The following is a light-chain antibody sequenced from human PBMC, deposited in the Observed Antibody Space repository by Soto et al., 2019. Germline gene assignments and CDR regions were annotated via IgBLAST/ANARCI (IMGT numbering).Light chain of an antibody. J-gene: IGLJ3*02. V-gene: IGLV2-23*01. CDR1: SSDVGGSKV. Sequence: QSALTQPASVSGSPGQSITISCTGPSSDVGGSKVVSWYQHHPGKAPKLIIYEDTKRPSGVSTRFSGSKSGNTASLTISGLQAEDEADYYCCSYASSATWVFGGGTKRTVL. CDR3: CSYASSATWV. CDR2: EDT.